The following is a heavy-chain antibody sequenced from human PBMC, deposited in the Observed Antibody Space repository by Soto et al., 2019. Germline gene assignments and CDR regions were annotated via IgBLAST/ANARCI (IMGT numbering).Heavy chain of an antibody. CDR2: THYSGST. CDR1: GGSISSGDSY. V-gene: IGHV4-30-4*08. CDR3: ARARGDSYFVY. Sequence: SETLSLTCTASGGSISSGDSYWSWFRQPTGKGLAWIGYTHYSGSTYYNPSLKSRDTISVDTSKNKFSLKLSSVTAADTAVYYCARARGDSYFVYWGQGTLVTVAA. J-gene: IGHJ4*02. D-gene: IGHD2-21*01.